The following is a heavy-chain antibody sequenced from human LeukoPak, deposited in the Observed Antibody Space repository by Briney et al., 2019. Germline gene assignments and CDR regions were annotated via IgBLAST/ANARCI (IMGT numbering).Heavy chain of an antibody. J-gene: IGHJ5*02. Sequence: SETLSLTCTVSGGSISSYYWSWIRQPPGKGLEWIGYIYYSGSTNYNPSLKSRVTISVDTSKNQFSLKLSSVTAADTAVYYCARGCCMYYDFWSGYPRTNWFDPWGQGTLVTVSS. CDR1: GGSISSYY. D-gene: IGHD3-3*01. CDR2: IYYSGST. V-gene: IGHV4-59*12. CDR3: ARGCCMYYDFWSGYPRTNWFDP.